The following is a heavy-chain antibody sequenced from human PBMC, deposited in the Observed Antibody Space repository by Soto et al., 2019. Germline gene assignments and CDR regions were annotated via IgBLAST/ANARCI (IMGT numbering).Heavy chain of an antibody. D-gene: IGHD2-15*01. CDR2: TNYRGIT. J-gene: IGHJ4*01. V-gene: IGHV4-39*01. CDR1: GGSISSSGYL. Sequence: PSETLSLTCTVSGGSISSSGYLWGWIRQPPGKGLEWMGNTNYRGITFYNPSLKSRVTISIDTSKSQFSLNLSSVTAADTAVYYCARHPDWGVGGFDAWGQGTLVTVSS. CDR3: ARHPDWGVGGFDA.